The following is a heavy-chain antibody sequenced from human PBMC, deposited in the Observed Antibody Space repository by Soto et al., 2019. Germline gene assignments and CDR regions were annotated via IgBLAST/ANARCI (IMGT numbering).Heavy chain of an antibody. Sequence: GGSLRLSCAASGFTFSDYYMTWIRQAPGKGLEWISYISTRSDYTNYADSVKGRFTISRDNAKSSLYLQMNTLRAEDMAVYYCARDRDLSSSWSFDYWGQGILVTVSS. CDR2: ISTRSDYT. J-gene: IGHJ4*02. D-gene: IGHD6-13*01. CDR3: ARDRDLSSSWSFDY. V-gene: IGHV3-11*06. CDR1: GFTFSDYY.